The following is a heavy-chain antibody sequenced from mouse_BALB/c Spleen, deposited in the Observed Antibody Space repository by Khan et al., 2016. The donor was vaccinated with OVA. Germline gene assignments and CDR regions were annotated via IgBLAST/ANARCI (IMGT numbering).Heavy chain of an antibody. CDR1: GFTFSTYG. CDR2: LSSGGTYT. J-gene: IGHJ3*01. Sequence: EVELVESGGDLVKPGGSLKLSCAASGFTFSTYGMSWVRQTPDRGLEWVATLSSGGTYTFYPDNVKGRFTISRDNANNTLYLQMSSLKSADTAMYYCARLAYYYNSEGFAYWGQGTLVTVSA. V-gene: IGHV5-6*01. CDR3: ARLAYYYNSEGFAY. D-gene: IGHD1-1*01.